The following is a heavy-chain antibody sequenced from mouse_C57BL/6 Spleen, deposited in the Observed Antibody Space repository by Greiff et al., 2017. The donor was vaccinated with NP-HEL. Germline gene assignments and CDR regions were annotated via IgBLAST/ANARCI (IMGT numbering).Heavy chain of an antibody. Sequence: VQLQQPGAELEKPGASVKMSCKASGYTFTSYWITWVKQRPGQGLEWIGDIYPGSGSTNYNEKFKSKATLTVDTSSSTAYMQLSSLTSEDSAVYYCARGGIYYGYGGDYWGQGTTLTVSS. CDR3: ARGGIYYGYGGDY. D-gene: IGHD2-2*01. CDR2: IYPGSGST. J-gene: IGHJ2*01. V-gene: IGHV1-55*01. CDR1: GYTFTSYW.